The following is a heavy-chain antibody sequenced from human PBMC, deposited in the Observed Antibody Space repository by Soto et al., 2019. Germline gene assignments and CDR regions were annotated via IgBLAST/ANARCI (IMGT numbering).Heavy chain of an antibody. CDR1: GYTFTSYG. Sequence: GASVKVSCKASGYTFTSYGISWVRQAPGQGLEWMGWISAYNGNTNYAQKLQGRVTMTTDTSTSTAYMELRSLRSDDTAVYYCARYVIEQWLHYYYYYYMDVWGKGTTVTVSS. CDR3: ARYVIEQWLHYYYYYYMDV. CDR2: ISAYNGNT. D-gene: IGHD6-19*01. V-gene: IGHV1-18*01. J-gene: IGHJ6*03.